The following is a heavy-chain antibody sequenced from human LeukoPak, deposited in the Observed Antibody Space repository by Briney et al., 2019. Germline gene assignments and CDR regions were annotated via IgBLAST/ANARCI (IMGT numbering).Heavy chain of an antibody. D-gene: IGHD4-23*01. CDR1: GFTFGSYG. CDR3: AKGNYGGRSAPSDI. V-gene: IGHV3-30*18. J-gene: IGHJ3*02. CDR2: ISYDGSNK. Sequence: GGSLRLSCAASGFTFGSYGMHWVRQAPGKGLEWVAVISYDGSNKYYADSVKGRFTISRDNSKNTLYLQMNSLRAEDTAVYYCAKGNYGGRSAPSDIWGQGTMVTVSS.